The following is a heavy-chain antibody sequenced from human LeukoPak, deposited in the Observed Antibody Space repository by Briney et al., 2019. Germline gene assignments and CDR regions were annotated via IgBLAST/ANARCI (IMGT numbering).Heavy chain of an antibody. D-gene: IGHD1-26*01. CDR1: GFTFSSYG. CDR3: ARQRGTSIPDY. V-gene: IGHV3-33*01. Sequence: GGSLRLSCAASGFTFSSYGIHWVRQAPGKGLEWVAIIWYDGSNKYYADSVKGRFTVSRDNSKNTVYLQMDSLRAEDTAVYYCARQRGTSIPDYWGQGTLVTVSS. CDR2: IWYDGSNK. J-gene: IGHJ4*02.